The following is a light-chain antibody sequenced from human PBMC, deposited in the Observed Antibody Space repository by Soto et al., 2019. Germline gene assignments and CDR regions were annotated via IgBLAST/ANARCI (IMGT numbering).Light chain of an antibody. CDR2: GAS. Sequence: EIVMTQYQATLSVSPGERSTLSCMASQTIGRNLAWYQQKPGQSPRLLVYGASTRATGITARFSGSGSGTDFTLSISSLQSQDFAIYYCQHYYNWPRTFGQGTKVDI. V-gene: IGKV3-15*01. CDR1: QTIGRN. CDR3: QHYYNWPRT. J-gene: IGKJ1*01.